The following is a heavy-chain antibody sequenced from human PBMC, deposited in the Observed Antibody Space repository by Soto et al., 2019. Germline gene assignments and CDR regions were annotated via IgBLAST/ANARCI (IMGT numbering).Heavy chain of an antibody. D-gene: IGHD6-19*01. CDR1: GYTFTSYD. J-gene: IGHJ5*02. V-gene: IGHV1-8*01. CDR3: ARGRIIVAGGFDP. Sequence: QVQLVQSGAEVKKPGASVKVSCKASGYTFTSYDIIWVRQATGQGLEWMGWMNPSTGNTDSAEKFQGRLTMTRNTSISTVYMELGSLSFADTAVYYCARGRIIVAGGFDPWGQGTLVTVSS. CDR2: MNPSTGNT.